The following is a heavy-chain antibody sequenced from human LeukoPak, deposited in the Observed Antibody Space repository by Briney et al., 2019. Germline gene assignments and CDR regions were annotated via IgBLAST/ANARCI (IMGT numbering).Heavy chain of an antibody. D-gene: IGHD6-19*01. J-gene: IGHJ4*02. CDR2: IRYDGSNK. CDR1: GFTFSSYA. CDR3: AKGDLYSSRLHDY. V-gene: IGHV3-30*02. Sequence: GGSLRLSCAASGFTFSSYAMSWVRQAPGKGLEWVAFIRYDGSNKYYADSVKGRFTISRDNSKNTLYLQMNSLRAEDTAVYYCAKGDLYSSRLHDYWGQGTLVTVSS.